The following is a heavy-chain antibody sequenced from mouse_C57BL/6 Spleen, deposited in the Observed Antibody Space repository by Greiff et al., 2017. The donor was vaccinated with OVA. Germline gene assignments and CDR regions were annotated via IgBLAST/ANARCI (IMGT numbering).Heavy chain of an antibody. CDR1: GYTFTDYN. J-gene: IGHJ3*01. CDR2: INPNNGGT. Sequence: EVQLQQSGPELVKPGASVKIPCKASGYTFTDYNMDWVKQSHGKSLEWIGDINPNNGGTFYNQKFKGKATLTVDKSSSTAYMELRSLTSEDTAVYYCARTGDYTWFAYWGQGTLVTVSA. CDR3: ARTGDYTWFAY. D-gene: IGHD2-4*01. V-gene: IGHV1-18*01.